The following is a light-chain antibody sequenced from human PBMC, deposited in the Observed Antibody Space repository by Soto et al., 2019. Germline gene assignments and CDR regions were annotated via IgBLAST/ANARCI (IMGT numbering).Light chain of an antibody. V-gene: IGKV1-39*01. CDR1: QTISSY. J-gene: IGKJ1*01. CDR2: SAS. CDR3: QQSSDSSWT. Sequence: DIQMTQSPSSLSASVGDKVTITCRASQTISSYLNWYQQKPGQAPTLLIYSASTLQSGVPLRFSGSGFGTDFTLTINSPQPEDFATYYCQQSSDSSWTFGQGTNVEIQ.